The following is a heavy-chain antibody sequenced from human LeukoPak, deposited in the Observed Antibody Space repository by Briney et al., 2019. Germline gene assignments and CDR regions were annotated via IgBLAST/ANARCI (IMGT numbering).Heavy chain of an antibody. V-gene: IGHV3-33*01. CDR2: IWSDGSNE. D-gene: IGHD1-7*01. Sequence: GGSLRLSCAASGFTFSSYVFDWVRQAPGKGLEWVALIWSDGSNEYYADSVKGRFTISRDNSKKRLYLQMNNLRAEDTAVYYCARETELRTFDYWGQGTLVSVSS. J-gene: IGHJ4*02. CDR3: ARETELRTFDY. CDR1: GFTFSSYV.